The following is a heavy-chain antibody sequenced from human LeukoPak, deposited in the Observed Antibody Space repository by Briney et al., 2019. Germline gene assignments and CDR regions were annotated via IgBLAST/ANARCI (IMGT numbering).Heavy chain of an antibody. V-gene: IGHV3-23*01. CDR1: GFTFVNYA. CDR2: ISGNGGTT. Sequence: PGGSLRLSCAASGFTFVNYAMSWVRQAPGKGLEWVSVISGNGGTTYYADSVKGRFSISRDNSKNTLILQMNSLRAEDTAVYFCARVMPADGDYLDYWGQGTLVTVSS. CDR3: ARVMPADGDYLDY. D-gene: IGHD4-17*01. J-gene: IGHJ4*02.